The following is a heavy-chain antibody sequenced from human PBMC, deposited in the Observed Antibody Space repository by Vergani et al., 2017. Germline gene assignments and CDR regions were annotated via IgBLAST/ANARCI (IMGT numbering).Heavy chain of an antibody. CDR2: IYYSGST. D-gene: IGHD4-11*01. CDR3: ARAPSHYSNYVIDY. CDR1: GGSISSYY. J-gene: IGHJ4*02. Sequence: QVQLQESGPGLVKPSETLSLTCTVSGGSISSYYWSWIRQPPGKGLEWIGYIYYSGSTNYNPSLKSRVTISVDTSKNQFSLKLSSVTAADTAVYYCARAPSHYSNYVIDYWGQGTLVIVSS. V-gene: IGHV4-59*01.